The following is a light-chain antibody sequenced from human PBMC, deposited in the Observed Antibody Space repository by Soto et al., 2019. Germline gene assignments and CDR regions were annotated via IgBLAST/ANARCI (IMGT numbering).Light chain of an antibody. Sequence: QSALTQPASVSGSPGQSIAISCTGSSSDVGIYNYVSWYQQHPGKVPKLIIYEVTNRPSGVSNGFSGSKSGNTASLTISGLQAEDEADYYCSSYTSSSTFVFGTGTKLTVL. CDR2: EVT. V-gene: IGLV2-14*01. CDR3: SSYTSSSTFV. J-gene: IGLJ1*01. CDR1: SSDVGIYNY.